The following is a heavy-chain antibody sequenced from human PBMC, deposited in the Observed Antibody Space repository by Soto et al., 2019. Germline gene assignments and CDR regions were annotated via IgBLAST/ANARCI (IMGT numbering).Heavy chain of an antibody. J-gene: IGHJ3*01. V-gene: IGHV3-30*18. D-gene: IGHD2-2*01. Sequence: QVQLVESGGGVVQPGRSLRLSWAASGFTFSSYGMHWVRQAPGKGLEWVAVVSYDGSNKYYADSVKGRFTISRDNSKNTLYLQMNSLSAEDTAVYYCAKLSSTSWPRYAFDLWGQGPMVTVSS. CDR1: GFTFSSYG. CDR2: VSYDGSNK. CDR3: AKLSSTSWPRYAFDL.